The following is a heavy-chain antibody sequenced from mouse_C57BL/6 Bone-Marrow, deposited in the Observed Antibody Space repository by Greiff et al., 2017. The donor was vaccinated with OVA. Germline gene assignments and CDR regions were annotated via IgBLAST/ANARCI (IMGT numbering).Heavy chain of an antibody. V-gene: IGHV1-9*01. CDR1: GYTFTGYW. Sequence: VQLQQSGAELMKPGASVKLSCKATGYTFTGYWIEWVKPRPGHGLEWVGEILPGGGSTNYNEKFKGKATFTADTSSNTAYMQLSSLTAEDSAIYYCARHQGGFDYWGQGTTRTVSS. J-gene: IGHJ2*01. CDR2: ILPGGGST. CDR3: ARHQGGFDY.